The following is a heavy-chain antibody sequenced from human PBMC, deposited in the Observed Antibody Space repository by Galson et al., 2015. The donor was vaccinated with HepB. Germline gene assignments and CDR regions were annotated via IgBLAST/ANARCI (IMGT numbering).Heavy chain of an antibody. V-gene: IGHV1-8*01. D-gene: IGHD3-22*01. CDR3: ARVLVPIYYDSSGHGYFQH. CDR1: GYTFTSYD. Sequence: SVKVSCKASGYTFTSYDINWVRQATGQGLEWMGWMNPNSGNTGYAQKFQGRVTMARNTSISTAYMELSSLRSEDTAVYYCARVLVPIYYDSSGHGYFQHWGQGTLVTVSS. CDR2: MNPNSGNT. J-gene: IGHJ1*01.